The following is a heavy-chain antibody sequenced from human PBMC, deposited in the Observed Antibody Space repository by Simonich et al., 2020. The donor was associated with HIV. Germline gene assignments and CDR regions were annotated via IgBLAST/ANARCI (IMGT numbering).Heavy chain of an antibody. V-gene: IGHV5-51*01. J-gene: IGHJ5*02. D-gene: IGHD6-19*01. CDR3: ARQYSSGWYFWFDP. CDR1: GYRFTSFW. Sequence: EVQLVQSGAEVKKPGESLKISCKGSGYRFTSFWVGWVRQMPGKGLEWIGINYPGDSDTRYNPSFQGKVTISADKSISTAYRQWSSLKASDTAMYYCARQYSSGWYFWFDPWGQGTLVTVSS. CDR2: NYPGDSDT.